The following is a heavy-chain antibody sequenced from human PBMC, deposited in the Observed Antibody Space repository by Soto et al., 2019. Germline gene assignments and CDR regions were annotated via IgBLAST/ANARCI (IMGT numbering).Heavy chain of an antibody. D-gene: IGHD2-2*03. CDR2: IYYSGST. V-gene: IGHV4-39*01. CDR1: GGSISSSSCY. Sequence: PSETLSLTCTVSGGSISSSSCYWGWIRQPPGKGLEWIGSIYYSGSTYYNPSLKSRVTISVDTSKNQFSLKLSSVTAADTAVYYCARHGSTGYYGMDVWGQGTTVTVSS. CDR3: ARHGSTGYYGMDV. J-gene: IGHJ6*02.